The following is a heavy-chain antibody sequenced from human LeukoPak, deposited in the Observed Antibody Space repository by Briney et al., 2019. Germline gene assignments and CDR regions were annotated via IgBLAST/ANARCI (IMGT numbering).Heavy chain of an antibody. CDR3: ANSPTYCSSTSCYINY. Sequence: GGSLRLSCVGSGFTFSSYWMSWVRQAPGKGLEWVAVISDDGGNKYYVDSVKGRFTISRDNSKNTLYMQMNSLRSEDTAVYYCANSPTYCSSTSCYINYWGQGTLVAVSS. J-gene: IGHJ4*02. CDR2: ISDDGGNK. CDR1: GFTFSSYW. D-gene: IGHD2-2*02. V-gene: IGHV3-30*18.